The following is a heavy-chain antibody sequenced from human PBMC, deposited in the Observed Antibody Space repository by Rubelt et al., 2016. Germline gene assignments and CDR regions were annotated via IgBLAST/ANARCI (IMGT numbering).Heavy chain of an antibody. CDR3: ARVLAVAGTGGPLRTYYFDY. CDR1: GGSISSYY. V-gene: IGHV4-59*05. J-gene: IGHJ4*02. D-gene: IGHD6-19*01. Sequence: QVQLQESGPGLVKPSETLSLTCTVSGGSISSYYWSWIRQPPGKGLEWIGSIYYSGSTYYNPSLKSRVTIYVDTSKNQFSLKLSSVTAADTAVYYCARVLAVAGTGGPLRTYYFDYWGQGTLVTVSS. CDR2: IYYSGST.